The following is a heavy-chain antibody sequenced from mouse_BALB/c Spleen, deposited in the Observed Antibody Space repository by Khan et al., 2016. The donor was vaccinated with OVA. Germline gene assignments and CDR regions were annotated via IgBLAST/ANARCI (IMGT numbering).Heavy chain of an antibody. Sequence: VQLKQSGTVLARPGASVKMSCKASGYTFTSYWMHWVKQRPGQGLEWIGDIYPGNTDTNYNQKFKGKAKLTAVTSTSTAYMERYSLTNEDSAVYSSTRRNWDVAWFAYWGQGTLVTVSA. CDR2: IYPGNTDT. D-gene: IGHD4-1*01. CDR1: GYTFTSYW. V-gene: IGHV1-5*01. J-gene: IGHJ3*01. CDR3: TRRNWDVAWFAY.